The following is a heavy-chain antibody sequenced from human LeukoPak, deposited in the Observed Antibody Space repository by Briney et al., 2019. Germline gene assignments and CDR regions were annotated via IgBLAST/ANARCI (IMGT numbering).Heavy chain of an antibody. CDR3: ARACGGSCEQYNWFDS. CDR1: GGSFSGYY. D-gene: IGHD2-15*01. V-gene: IGHV4-34*01. Sequence: SETLSLTCAVYGGSFSGYYWSWIRQTPGKGLEWIVEINNSGSSNYNPSLKSRVTLSVDTSKNQFSLKLSSLTAADTAVYYCARACGGSCEQYNWFDSGDRGTRVPVTA. J-gene: IGHJ5*01. CDR2: INNSGSS.